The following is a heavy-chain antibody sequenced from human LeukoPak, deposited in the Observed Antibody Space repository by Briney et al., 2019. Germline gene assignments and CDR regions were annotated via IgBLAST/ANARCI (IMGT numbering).Heavy chain of an antibody. V-gene: IGHV1-2*02. CDR3: ARVRSPYCSSTSSYLHGMDV. D-gene: IGHD2-2*01. J-gene: IGHJ6*02. Sequence: ASVKVSCKASGYTFTGYYMHWVRQAPGQGLEWMGWINPNSGGTNYAQKFQGRVTMTRDTSISTAYMELSRLRSDDTAVYYCARVRSPYCSSTSSYLHGMDVWGQGTTVTVSS. CDR1: GYTFTGYY. CDR2: INPNSGGT.